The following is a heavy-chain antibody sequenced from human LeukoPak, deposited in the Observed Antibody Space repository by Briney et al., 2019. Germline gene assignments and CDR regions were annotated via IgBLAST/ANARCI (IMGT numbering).Heavy chain of an antibody. J-gene: IGHJ4*02. V-gene: IGHV1-8*01. CDR1: GYTFTSCD. CDR3: TRGSSGRRDN. D-gene: IGHD6-19*01. CDR2: MNPNSGNT. Sequence: ASVKVSCRASGYTFTSCDINWVRQATGQGLEWMGWMNPNSGNTGYGQSFQGRIIMTRDISIGTAYMELSNLTSEDTAIYYCTRGSSGRRDNWGQGTLVTVSP.